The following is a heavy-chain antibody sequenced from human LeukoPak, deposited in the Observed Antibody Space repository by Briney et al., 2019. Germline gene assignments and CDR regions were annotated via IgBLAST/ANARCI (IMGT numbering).Heavy chain of an antibody. CDR2: ISDDGNSK. D-gene: IGHD5-12*01. J-gene: IGHJ3*02. Sequence: PGGSLRLSCAASGFTFSSYGMHWVRQAPGKGLEWVAVISDDGNSKYYLQSVKGRFTISRDNSKNTLYLEMNSLRDEDTAVYYCASVDDLDAFAMWGQGTMVTVSS. V-gene: IGHV3-30*03. CDR1: GFTFSSYG. CDR3: ASVDDLDAFAM.